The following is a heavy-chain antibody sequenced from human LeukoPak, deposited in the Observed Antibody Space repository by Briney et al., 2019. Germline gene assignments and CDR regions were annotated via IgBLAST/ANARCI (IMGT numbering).Heavy chain of an antibody. V-gene: IGHV4-59*08. J-gene: IGHJ6*03. CDR2: IYYSGST. D-gene: IGHD3-3*01. CDR1: GGSISSYY. Sequence: SETLSLTCTVSGGSISSYYWSWIRQPPGKGLEWIGYIYYSGSTNYNPSLKSRVTISVDTSKNQFSLKLSSVTAADTAVYYCARTHYDFWSGPSTDYYMDVWGKGTTVTVSS. CDR3: ARTHYDFWSGPSTDYYMDV.